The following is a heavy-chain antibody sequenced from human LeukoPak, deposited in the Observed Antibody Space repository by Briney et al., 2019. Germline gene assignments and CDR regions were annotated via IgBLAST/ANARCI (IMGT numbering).Heavy chain of an antibody. D-gene: IGHD2-15*01. V-gene: IGHV3-21*01. Sequence: NPGGSLRLSCAASGFTFSSYAMSWVRQAPGKGLEWVSSISSSSSYIYYADSVKGRFTISRDNAKNSLYLQMNSLRAEDTAVYYCARGYCSGGSCYYYMDVWGKGTTVTVSS. CDR3: ARGYCSGGSCYYYMDV. CDR1: GFTFSSYA. J-gene: IGHJ6*03. CDR2: ISSSSSYI.